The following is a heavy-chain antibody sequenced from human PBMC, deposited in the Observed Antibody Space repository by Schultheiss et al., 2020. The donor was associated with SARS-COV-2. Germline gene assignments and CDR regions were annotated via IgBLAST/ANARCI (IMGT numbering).Heavy chain of an antibody. CDR3: ARVQEQWFHTTPDFDY. D-gene: IGHD6-19*01. CDR2: ISYDGSNK. CDR1: GFTFSSYA. V-gene: IGHV3-30*04. J-gene: IGHJ4*02. Sequence: GGSLRLSCAASGFTFSSYAMHWVRQAPGKGLEWVAVISYDGSNKYYADSVKGRFTISRDNSKNTLYLQMNSLRAEDTAVYYCARVQEQWFHTTPDFDYWGQGTLVTVSS.